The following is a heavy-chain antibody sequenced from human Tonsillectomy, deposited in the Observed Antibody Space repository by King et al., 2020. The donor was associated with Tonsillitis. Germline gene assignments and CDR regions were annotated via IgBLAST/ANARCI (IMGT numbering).Heavy chain of an antibody. J-gene: IGHJ4*02. CDR3: ATLPPGAVAVDFDY. CDR2: IKQDGSEK. CDR1: GFTFSSYW. V-gene: IGHV3-7*03. D-gene: IGHD6-19*01. Sequence: QLVQSGGGLVQPGGSLRLSCAASGFTFSSYWMSWVRQAPGKGLEWVANIKQDGSEKYNLDLVKGRLTISRDNAKNSLYLQMNSLRAEDTAVYYCATLPPGAVAVDFDYWGQGTLVTVSS.